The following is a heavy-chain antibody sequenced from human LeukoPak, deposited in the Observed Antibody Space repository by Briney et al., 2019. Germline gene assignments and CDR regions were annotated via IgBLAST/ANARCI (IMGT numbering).Heavy chain of an antibody. Sequence: SETVSLTCTVSGGSISIYYWRWIRQPPGKGLEWIGYIYYSGSTNYNPSLKSRVTISVDTSKNQFSLKPSSVTAADTAVDYCARQPFLYIAGGYYYYGMDVWGQGTTVTVSS. J-gene: IGHJ6*02. D-gene: IGHD3-3*02. CDR1: GGSISIYY. CDR3: ARQPFLYIAGGYYYYGMDV. V-gene: IGHV4-59*08. CDR2: IYYSGST.